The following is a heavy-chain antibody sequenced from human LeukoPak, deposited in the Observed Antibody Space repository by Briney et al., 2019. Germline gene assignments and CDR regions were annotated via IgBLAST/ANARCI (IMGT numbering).Heavy chain of an antibody. CDR3: ARKYYYGSGSYYKPARFDY. CDR1: GGSFSGYY. D-gene: IGHD3-10*01. J-gene: IGHJ4*02. CDR2: INHSGST. Sequence: SETLSLTCAVYGGSFSGYYWSWIRQPPGKGLEWIGEINHSGSTNYNPSLKSRVTISVDTSKNQFSLKLSSVTAADTAVYYCARKYYYGSGSYYKPARFDYWGQGTLVTVSS. V-gene: IGHV4-34*01.